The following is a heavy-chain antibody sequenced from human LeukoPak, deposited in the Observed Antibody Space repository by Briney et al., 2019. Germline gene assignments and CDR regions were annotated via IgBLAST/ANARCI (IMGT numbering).Heavy chain of an antibody. CDR2: TRNKANSYTT. Sequence: PGGSLRLSCAASGFTFSDHYMDWVRQAPGKGLEWVGRTRNKANSYTTEYAASVKGRFTISRDDSKNSLYLQMNSLKTEDTAVYYCARGERDCGGDCYFDYWGQGTLVTVSS. V-gene: IGHV3-72*01. CDR1: GFTFSDHY. D-gene: IGHD2-21*02. CDR3: ARGERDCGGDCYFDY. J-gene: IGHJ4*02.